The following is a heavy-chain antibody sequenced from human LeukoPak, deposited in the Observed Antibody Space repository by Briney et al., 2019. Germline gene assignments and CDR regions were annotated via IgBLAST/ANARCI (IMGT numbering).Heavy chain of an antibody. J-gene: IGHJ4*02. Sequence: PSETLSLTCTVSGGAIRSSTYYWGWIRQPPGKGLEWIGSIFYSGSTYYNPSLKSRVTISVDTSKTQFSVKLNSVTAADTAVYYCARQESSNWDWGQGTLVTVSS. V-gene: IGHV4-39*01. CDR1: GGAIRSSTYY. CDR3: ARQESSNWD. D-gene: IGHD4-11*01. CDR2: IFYSGST.